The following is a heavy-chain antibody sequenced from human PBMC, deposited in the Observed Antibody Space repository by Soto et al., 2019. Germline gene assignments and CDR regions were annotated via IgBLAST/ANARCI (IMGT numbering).Heavy chain of an antibody. Sequence: QVQLVQSGAEVKKPGASVKVSCKASGYTFTSYGFSWVRQAPGQGLEWMGWINGYTGNTHYAQKFQGRVTMTTDTYTSTAYMELWTLISDYTAVYYCARSWVTGKGGMDVWGQGTTVTVSS. CDR1: GYTFTSYG. CDR3: ARSWVTGKGGMDV. J-gene: IGHJ6*02. CDR2: INGYTGNT. D-gene: IGHD3-16*01. V-gene: IGHV1-18*01.